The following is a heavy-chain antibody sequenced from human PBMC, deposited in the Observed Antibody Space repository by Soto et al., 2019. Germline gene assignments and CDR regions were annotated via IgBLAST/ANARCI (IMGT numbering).Heavy chain of an antibody. J-gene: IGHJ4*02. CDR2: IYPGDSDT. CDR1: GYSFSNYW. Sequence: PGESLKISCKGSGYSFSNYWIGWVRQMPGKGLEWMGIIYPGDSDTRYNPSFQGQVTISADKSISTAYLQWSSLKASDIAMYYCARRRDPDEMLDYWGQGTLVTVSS. CDR3: ARRRDPDEMLDY. V-gene: IGHV5-51*01.